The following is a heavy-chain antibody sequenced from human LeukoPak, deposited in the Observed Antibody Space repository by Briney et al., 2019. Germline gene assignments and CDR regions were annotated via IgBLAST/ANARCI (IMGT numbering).Heavy chain of an antibody. Sequence: ASLRVSCKDSLGTFSSYAISWVRQAPGQGLESMGRIIPIFVAAYYAQKFQGRVTITTDESPSTPYMELSSLRSEDTAVYYCARAADRDGYTLDYWGQGTLVTVYS. CDR1: LGTFSSYA. V-gene: IGHV1-69*05. D-gene: IGHD5-24*01. CDR2: IIPIFVAA. CDR3: ARAADRDGYTLDY. J-gene: IGHJ4*02.